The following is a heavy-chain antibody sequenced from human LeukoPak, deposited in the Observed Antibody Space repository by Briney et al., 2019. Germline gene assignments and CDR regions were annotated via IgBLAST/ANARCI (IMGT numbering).Heavy chain of an antibody. Sequence: ASVKVSCKASGYTFTSYDINWVRQATGQGLEWMGWMNPNSGNTGYAHKFQGRVTMTRNTSMSTAYMELSSLRSEDTAVYYCARGLDIAAAGTPENGYWGQGTLVTVSS. CDR3: ARGLDIAAAGTPENGY. D-gene: IGHD6-13*01. V-gene: IGHV1-8*02. J-gene: IGHJ4*02. CDR2: MNPNSGNT. CDR1: GYTFTSYD.